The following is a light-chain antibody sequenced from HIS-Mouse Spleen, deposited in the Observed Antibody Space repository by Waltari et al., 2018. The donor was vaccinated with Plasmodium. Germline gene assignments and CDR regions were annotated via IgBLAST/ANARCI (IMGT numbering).Light chain of an antibody. CDR3: CSYAGSYTWV. V-gene: IGLV2-11*01. CDR1: SSAVGGDNH. Sequence: QSALTQPRPVSGSPGQSVTMSCTGTSSAVGGDNHVSWYQQHPGKAPKLMIYDVSTRPSGVPDRFSGSKSGNTASLTISGLQAEDEADYYCCSYAGSYTWVFGGGTKLTVL. CDR2: DVS. J-gene: IGLJ3*02.